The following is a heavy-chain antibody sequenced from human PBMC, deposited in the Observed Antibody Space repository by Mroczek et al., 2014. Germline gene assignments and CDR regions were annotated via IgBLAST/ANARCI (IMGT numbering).Heavy chain of an antibody. CDR2: INHSGST. V-gene: IGHV4-34*01. J-gene: IGHJ4*02. D-gene: IGHD3-22*01. Sequence: QVQLQESGAGLLKPSETLSLTCAVYGGSFSGYYWSWIRQPPGKRLEWIGEINHSGSTNYNPSLKSRVTISVDTSKNQFSLKLSSVTAADTAVYYCARGKDYYDSSGYSFDYWGQGTLVTVSS. CDR3: ARGKDYYDSSGYSFDY. CDR1: GGSFSGYY.